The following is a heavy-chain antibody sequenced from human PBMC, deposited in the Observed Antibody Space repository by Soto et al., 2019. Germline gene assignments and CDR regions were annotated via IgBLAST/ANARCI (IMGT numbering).Heavy chain of an antibody. J-gene: IGHJ4*02. CDR1: GFTFSSYA. CDR3: ARDAAYYYDSSGYYYFDY. CDR2: ISGSGGST. V-gene: IGHV3-23*01. D-gene: IGHD3-22*01. Sequence: GGSLRLCCAASGFTFSSYAMSWVRQAPGKGLEWVSAISGSGGSTYYADSVKGRFTISRDNSKNTLSLQMNSLRAEDTAVYYCARDAAYYYDSSGYYYFDYWGQGTLVTVSS.